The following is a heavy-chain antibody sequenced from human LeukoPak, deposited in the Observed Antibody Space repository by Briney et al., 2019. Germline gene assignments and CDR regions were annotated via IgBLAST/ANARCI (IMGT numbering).Heavy chain of an antibody. D-gene: IGHD6-13*01. CDR3: AKDKLLYSSPTPPPDD. CDR1: GFTFSSYG. Sequence: GGSLRLSCAASGFTFSSYGMHWVRQAPGKGLEWVAFIRYDGSNKYYADSVKGRFTISRDNSKNTLYLQMNSLRAEDTAVYYCAKDKLLYSSPTPPPDDWGQGTLVTVSS. CDR2: IRYDGSNK. V-gene: IGHV3-30*02. J-gene: IGHJ4*02.